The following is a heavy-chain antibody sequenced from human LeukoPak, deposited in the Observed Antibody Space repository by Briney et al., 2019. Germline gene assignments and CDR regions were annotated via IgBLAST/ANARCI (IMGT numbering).Heavy chain of an antibody. J-gene: IGHJ4*02. CDR2: INHNGEMI. Sequence: GGSLRLSCAASGFTFSNYVMSWVRQAPGKGLEWVSYINHNGEMIFYPDFVKGRFTISRDNSRNTLYLQMNSLRAEDTAVYYCATKVGGSNPFDYWGQGTLVTVSS. V-gene: IGHV3-48*01. D-gene: IGHD1-26*01. CDR1: GFTFSNYV. CDR3: ATKVGGSNPFDY.